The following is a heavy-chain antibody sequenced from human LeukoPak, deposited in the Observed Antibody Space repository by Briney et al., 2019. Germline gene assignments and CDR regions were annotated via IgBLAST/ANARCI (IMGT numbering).Heavy chain of an antibody. J-gene: IGHJ3*02. CDR1: GFTFSSYG. Sequence: PGGTLRLSCAASGFTFSSYGMHWIRQAPGKGLEWVAFIRYDGSNKYYADSVKRLFTISGDYSNNTPQLQMNSPTADDTALYYCAKDHGSDDYGDYKTSYAFDIWGQGTMVTVSS. CDR3: AKDHGSDDYGDYKTSYAFDI. CDR2: IRYDGSNK. D-gene: IGHD4-17*01. V-gene: IGHV3-30*02.